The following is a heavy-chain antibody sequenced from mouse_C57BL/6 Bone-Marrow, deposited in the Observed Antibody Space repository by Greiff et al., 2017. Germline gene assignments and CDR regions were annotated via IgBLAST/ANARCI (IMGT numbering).Heavy chain of an antibody. D-gene: IGHD1-1*01. V-gene: IGHV1-19*01. CDR2: INPYNGGT. CDR1: GYTFTDYY. J-gene: IGHJ1*03. Sequence: EVQLQQSGPVLVKPGASVKMSCKASGYTFTDYYMNWVKQSHGKSLEWIGVINPYNGGTSYNQKFKGKATLTVDKSSSTAYMELNSLTSEDSAVYYCARTLLLRYWYFDVWGTGTTVTVSS. CDR3: ARTLLLRYWYFDV.